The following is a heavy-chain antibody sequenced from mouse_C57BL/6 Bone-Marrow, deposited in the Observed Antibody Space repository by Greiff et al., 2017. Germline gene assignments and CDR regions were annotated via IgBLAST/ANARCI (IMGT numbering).Heavy chain of an antibody. CDR1: GYTFTSYT. J-gene: IGHJ2*01. D-gene: IGHD4-1*01. CDR3: ELGAY. V-gene: IGHV1-4*01. Sequence: VQLQQSGAELARPGASVKMSCKASGYTFTSYTMHWVKQRSGQGLEWIGYINPSSGYTKYNQKFTDKATLTADNSSSTAYMQLGSLTSGDSAVXYCELGAYWCQGTTLTVSS. CDR2: INPSSGYT.